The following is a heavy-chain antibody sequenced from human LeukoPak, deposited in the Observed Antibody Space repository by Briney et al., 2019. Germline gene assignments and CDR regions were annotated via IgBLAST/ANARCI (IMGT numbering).Heavy chain of an antibody. CDR2: IYQTGST. CDR3: ARMTHVSDSGVTYFAAYFQK. V-gene: IGHV4-30-2*06. Sequence: SQTLSLTCAVSGGSVRNGGYSWTWIRQSAGKGLEWIGIIYQTGSTYYSPSLKSQVNISADGSKNHFSLKLTSMTAADTAVYYCARMTHVSDSGVTYFAAYFQKWGQGIQVIVSS. D-gene: IGHD3-22*01. CDR1: GGSVRNGGYS. J-gene: IGHJ1*01.